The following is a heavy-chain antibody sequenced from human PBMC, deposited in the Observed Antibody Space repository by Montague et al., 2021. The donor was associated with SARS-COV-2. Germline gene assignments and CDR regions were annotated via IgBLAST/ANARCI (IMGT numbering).Heavy chain of an antibody. V-gene: IGHV4-4*07. CDR3: ARGALFYDSSGYYSDAFDI. J-gene: IGHJ3*02. D-gene: IGHD3-22*01. Sequence: GSTNYDPSLKSRVTMSVDTSKNQLSLKLSSVTAAVTAVYYCARGALFYDSSGYYSDAFDIWGQGTMVTVSS. CDR2: GST.